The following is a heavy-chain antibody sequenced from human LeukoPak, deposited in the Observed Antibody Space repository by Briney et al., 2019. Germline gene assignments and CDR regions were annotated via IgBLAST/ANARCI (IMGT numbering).Heavy chain of an antibody. CDR3: ARDSVEWYIFDY. D-gene: IGHD3-3*01. Sequence: GGSLRLSCAASGFTFSSYWMHWVRQAPGKGQVWVARTNRDGSSTAYADSVKGRFTISKDNAKNTLYLLMNSLRAEDTAVYYCARDSVEWYIFDYWGQGTLVTVSS. CDR1: GFTFSSYW. CDR2: TNRDGSST. V-gene: IGHV3-74*01. J-gene: IGHJ4*02.